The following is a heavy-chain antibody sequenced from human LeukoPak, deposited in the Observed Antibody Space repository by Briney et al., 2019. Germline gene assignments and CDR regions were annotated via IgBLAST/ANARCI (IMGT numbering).Heavy chain of an antibody. CDR3: ARLLYGGYPRGPYYFDY. CDR1: GGSISSYY. CDR2: IYYSGST. D-gene: IGHD5-12*01. J-gene: IGHJ4*02. Sequence: PSETLSLTCTVSGGSISSYYWSWIRQPPGKGLEWIGYIYYSGSTNYNPSLKSRVTISVDTSKNQFSLKLSSVTAADTAVYYCARLLYGGYPRGPYYFDYWGQGTLVTVSS. V-gene: IGHV4-59*01.